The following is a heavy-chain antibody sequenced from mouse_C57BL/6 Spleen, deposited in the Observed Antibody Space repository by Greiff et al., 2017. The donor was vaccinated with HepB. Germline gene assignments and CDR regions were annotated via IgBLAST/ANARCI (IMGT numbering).Heavy chain of an antibody. CDR2: IHPNSGST. CDR1: GYTFTSYW. D-gene: IGHD1-1*01. CDR3: ARSDYYGSSYVYFDV. V-gene: IGHV1-64*01. Sequence: VQLKQPGAELVKPGASVKLSCKASGYTFTSYWMHWVKQRPGQGLEWIGMIHPNSGSTNYNEKFKSKATLTVDKSSSTAYMQLSSLTSEDSAVYYCARSDYYGSSYVYFDVWGTGTTVTVSS. J-gene: IGHJ1*03.